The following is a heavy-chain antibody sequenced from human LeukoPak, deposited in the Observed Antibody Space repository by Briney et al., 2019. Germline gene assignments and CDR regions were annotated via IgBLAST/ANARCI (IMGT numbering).Heavy chain of an antibody. D-gene: IGHD3-22*01. CDR3: ATSPIYYDSSGYLGY. CDR1: GGSISSGSYY. V-gene: IGHV4-61*02. Sequence: KPSETLSLTCTVSGGSISSGSYYWSWIRQPAGEGLEWIGRIYTSRSTNYHPSLNNRVPISVDTSKNHFSLKLSSVTAADTAVYYCATSPIYYDSSGYLGYWGQGTLVTVSS. J-gene: IGHJ4*02. CDR2: IYTSRST.